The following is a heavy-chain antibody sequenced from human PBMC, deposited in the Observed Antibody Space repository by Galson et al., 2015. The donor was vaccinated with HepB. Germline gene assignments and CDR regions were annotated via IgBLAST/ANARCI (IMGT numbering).Heavy chain of an antibody. CDR3: AKGRFAGVRGVSPPFGYYYGMDV. D-gene: IGHD3-10*01. V-gene: IGHV3-23*01. J-gene: IGHJ6*02. Sequence: SLRLSCAASGFTFSSYAMSWVRQAPGKGLEWVSAISGSGGSTYYADSVKGRFTISRDNSKNTLYLQMNSLRAEDTAVYYCAKGRFAGVRGVSPPFGYYYGMDVWGQGTTVTVSS. CDR1: GFTFSSYA. CDR2: ISGSGGST.